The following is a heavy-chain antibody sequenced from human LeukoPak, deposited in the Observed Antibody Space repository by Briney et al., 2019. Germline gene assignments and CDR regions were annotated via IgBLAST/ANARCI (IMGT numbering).Heavy chain of an antibody. D-gene: IGHD2-21*02. V-gene: IGHV3-23*01. Sequence: GGSLRLSCAASGFTFSAYGMSWFRQAPGKGLERVSAITYSSDKTYYADSVKGRFTISRDNSKNTLYLQMNSLRAEDTALYYCAKDGTGCGGDCYSDYWGQGTLVTVSS. CDR1: GFTFSAYG. CDR3: AKDGTGCGGDCYSDY. J-gene: IGHJ4*02. CDR2: ITYSSDKT.